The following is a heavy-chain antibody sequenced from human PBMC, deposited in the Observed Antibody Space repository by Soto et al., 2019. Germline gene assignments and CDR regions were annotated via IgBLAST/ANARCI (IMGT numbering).Heavy chain of an antibody. Sequence: QVQLQESGPGLVKPSQTLSLTCTVSGGSITSGTYYWSWIRQHPGRGLEWIGYIHYSGSTYYNPSLKSRVSMSVDTSKNQFSLNLSSVTAADTAMYYCARLSITAAGCWFDPWGQGTLVTVSS. D-gene: IGHD6-13*01. V-gene: IGHV4-31*03. CDR1: GGSITSGTYY. CDR3: ARLSITAAGCWFDP. CDR2: IHYSGST. J-gene: IGHJ5*02.